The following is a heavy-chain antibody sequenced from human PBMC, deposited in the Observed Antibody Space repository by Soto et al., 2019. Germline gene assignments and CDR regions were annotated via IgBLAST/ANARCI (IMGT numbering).Heavy chain of an antibody. J-gene: IGHJ6*02. CDR3: ARASLYDSSFSYYGVGV. CDR2: INHSGYT. D-gene: IGHD3-22*01. CDR1: GGSFSGHF. Sequence: QVQLQQWGAGLLKPSETLSLTCAVYGGSFSGHFWNWIRQSPGKGLEWIGEINHSGYTNYNPSLKCRVSISVDTSKNQFSRKLRSVTAADTAVYYCARASLYDSSFSYYGVGVWGQGTAVTVSS. V-gene: IGHV4-34*01.